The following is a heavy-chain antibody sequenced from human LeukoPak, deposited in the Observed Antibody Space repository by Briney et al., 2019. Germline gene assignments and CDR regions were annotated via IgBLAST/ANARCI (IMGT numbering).Heavy chain of an antibody. J-gene: IGHJ4*02. V-gene: IGHV3-23*01. CDR3: AREGDSSGYYDY. CDR1: GFTFSSYA. CDR2: ISGSGGST. D-gene: IGHD3-22*01. Sequence: GGSLRLSCAASGFTFSSYAMSWVRQAPGKGLEWVSAISGSGGSTYYADSVKGRFTISRDNAKNSLYLQMNSLRAEDTAVYYCAREGDSSGYYDYWGQGTLVTVSS.